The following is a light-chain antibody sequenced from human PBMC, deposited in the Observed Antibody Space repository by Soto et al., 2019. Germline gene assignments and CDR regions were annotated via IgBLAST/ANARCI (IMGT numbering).Light chain of an antibody. Sequence: DIQMTQSPSTLSASIGDRVTITCRASQSINNWLAWYQQKPGKAPKVLIYKASSLDSGVQSRISGSESGTEFTLAINSLQSDDFATYYCQLYDTYPFTFGPGTKVDIK. CDR2: KAS. J-gene: IGKJ3*01. CDR3: QLYDTYPFT. V-gene: IGKV1-5*03. CDR1: QSINNW.